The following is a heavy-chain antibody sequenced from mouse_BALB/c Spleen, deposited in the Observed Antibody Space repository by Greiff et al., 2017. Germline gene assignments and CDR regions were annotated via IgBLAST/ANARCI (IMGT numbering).Heavy chain of an antibody. D-gene: IGHD2-1*01. V-gene: IGHV1S81*02. CDR3: TREGDGNYEATWFAY. CDR1: GYTFTSYY. Sequence: VQLKESGAELVKPGASVKLSCKASGYTFTSYYMYWVKQRPGQGLEWIGEINPSNGGTNFNEKFKSKATLTVDKSSSTAYMQLSSLTSEDSAVYYCTREGDGNYEATWFAYWGQGTLVTVSA. CDR2: INPSNGGT. J-gene: IGHJ3*01.